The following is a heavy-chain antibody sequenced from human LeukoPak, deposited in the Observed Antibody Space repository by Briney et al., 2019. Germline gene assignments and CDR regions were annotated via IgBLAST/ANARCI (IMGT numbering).Heavy chain of an antibody. V-gene: IGHV4-4*02. J-gene: IGHJ5*02. CDR2: IYHSGST. Sequence: SETLSLTCAVSGGSISSSNWWSWVRQPPGQGLEWIGEIYHSGSTNYNPSFKSRVTISVDKSKNQFSLKLSSVTAADTGVYYCAGDGSYYDILTGYYHNWFDPWGQGTLVTVSS. CDR1: GGSISSSNW. D-gene: IGHD3-9*01. CDR3: AGDGSYYDILTGYYHNWFDP.